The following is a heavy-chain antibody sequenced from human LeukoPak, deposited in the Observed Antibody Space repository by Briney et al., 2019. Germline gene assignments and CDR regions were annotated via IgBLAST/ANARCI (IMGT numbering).Heavy chain of an antibody. CDR1: GFTFSSYS. V-gene: IGHV3-23*01. Sequence: GGSLRLSCAASGFTFSSYSMSWVRQAPGKGLEWVPGISGNDGGTTYYADSVKGRFSISRDDSKNTLYLQMNSLRVEDTAIYYCAKSRVATGTFYFDYWGQGTLVTVSS. CDR2: ISGNDGGTT. D-gene: IGHD6-13*01. CDR3: AKSRVATGTFYFDY. J-gene: IGHJ4*02.